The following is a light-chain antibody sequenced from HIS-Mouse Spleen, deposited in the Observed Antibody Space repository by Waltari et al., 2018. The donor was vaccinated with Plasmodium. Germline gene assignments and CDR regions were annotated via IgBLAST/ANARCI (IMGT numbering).Light chain of an antibody. CDR2: EVS. CDR3: SSYTSSSTLV. Sequence: QSALTQPASVSGSPGQSITISCTGTSSDVGGYNYVSWYHQHPGKAPKLMIYEVSNRPSGVSNPFSGSKSGNTASLTISGLQAEDEADYYCSSYTSSSTLVFGTGTKVTVL. V-gene: IGLV2-14*01. CDR1: SSDVGGYNY. J-gene: IGLJ1*01.